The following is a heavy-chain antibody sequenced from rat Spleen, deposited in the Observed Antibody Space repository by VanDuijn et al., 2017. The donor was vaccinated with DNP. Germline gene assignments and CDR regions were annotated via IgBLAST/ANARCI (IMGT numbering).Heavy chain of an antibody. CDR3: ARGGNNYGY. J-gene: IGHJ2*01. CDR1: GFTFSDYY. D-gene: IGHD1-10*01. CDR2: TSYEGSGT. V-gene: IGHV5-22*01. Sequence: EVQLVESGGGLVQPGRSLKLSCAASGFTFSDYYMAWVRQAPKKGLEWVASTSYEGSGTYYGDSVKGRFTMSRDNAKSTLYLQMNSLRSEDTATYYCARGGNNYGYWGQGVMVTVSS.